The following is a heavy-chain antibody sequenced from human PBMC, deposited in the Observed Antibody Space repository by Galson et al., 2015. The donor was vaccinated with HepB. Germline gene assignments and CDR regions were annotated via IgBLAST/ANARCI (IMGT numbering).Heavy chain of an antibody. J-gene: IGHJ4*02. V-gene: IGHV1-46*01. CDR3: ARPYCSSTTCHGRYYFDY. D-gene: IGHD2-2*01. CDR1: GYTFTNYY. Sequence: SVKVSCKASGYTFTNYYVHWVRQAPGQGLEWMGMVNPSGGGTSYALKFQGRVTLTRDTSTSTVYMELSSLRSEDTAVYFCARPYCSSTTCHGRYYFDYWGQGTLVTVSS. CDR2: VNPSGGGT.